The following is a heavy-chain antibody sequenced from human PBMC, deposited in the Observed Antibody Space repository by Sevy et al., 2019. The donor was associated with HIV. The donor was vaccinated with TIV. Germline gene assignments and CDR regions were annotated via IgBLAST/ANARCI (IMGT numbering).Heavy chain of an antibody. CDR2: IWLDGSNE. J-gene: IGHJ4*02. V-gene: IGHV3-33*01. Sequence: GESLKISCAASGFTFSTYGMHWVRQAPGKGLEWLAVIWLDGSNEYYADSVKGRFTISRDIAKNTLHLQMNSLRAEDTAVYYCARDLEFYDYGDYGPAFNPDYWGRGTLVTVSS. CDR1: GFTFSTYG. CDR3: ARDLEFYDYGDYGPAFNPDY. D-gene: IGHD4-17*01.